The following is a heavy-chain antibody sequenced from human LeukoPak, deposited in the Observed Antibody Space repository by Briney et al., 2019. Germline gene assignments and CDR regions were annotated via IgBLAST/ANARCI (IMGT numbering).Heavy chain of an antibody. Sequence: SETLSLTCTVSGGSVSSGSYYWSWIRQPPGKGLEWIGYIYYSGSTNYNPSPKSRVTISVDTSKNQFSLKLSSVTAADTAVYYCARADYGDYGEYYFDYWGQGTLVTVSS. CDR2: IYYSGST. CDR3: ARADYGDYGEYYFDY. J-gene: IGHJ4*02. D-gene: IGHD4-17*01. CDR1: GGSVSSGSYY. V-gene: IGHV4-61*01.